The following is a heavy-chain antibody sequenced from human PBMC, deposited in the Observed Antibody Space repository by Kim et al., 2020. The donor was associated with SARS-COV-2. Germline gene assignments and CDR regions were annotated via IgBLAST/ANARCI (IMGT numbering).Heavy chain of an antibody. D-gene: IGHD7-27*01. J-gene: IGHJ3*02. CDR2: ISWNSGSI. V-gene: IGHV3-9*01. Sequence: GGSLRLSCVASGFTFGDYAMHWVRQAPGKGLEWVSGISWNSGSIGYADSVKGRFTISRDNAKNSLYLQMNSLRAEDTALYYCALNWDMGLSFDIWGQGTMVTVSS. CDR1: GFTFGDYA. CDR3: ALNWDMGLSFDI.